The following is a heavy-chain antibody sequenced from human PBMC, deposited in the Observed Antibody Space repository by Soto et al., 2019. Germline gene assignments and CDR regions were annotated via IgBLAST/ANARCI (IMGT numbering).Heavy chain of an antibody. Sequence: GASVKVSCKASGYTFTSYAMHWVRQAPGQRLEWMGWINAGNGNTKYSQKFQGRVTITRDTSASTAYMELSSLRSEDTAVYYCARNPSYYDSSGYYFDYWGQGTLVTVSS. CDR2: INAGNGNT. V-gene: IGHV1-3*01. J-gene: IGHJ4*02. CDR1: GYTFTSYA. D-gene: IGHD3-22*01. CDR3: ARNPSYYDSSGYYFDY.